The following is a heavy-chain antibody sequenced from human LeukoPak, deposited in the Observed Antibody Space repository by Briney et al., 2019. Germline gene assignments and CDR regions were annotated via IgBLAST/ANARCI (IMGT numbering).Heavy chain of an antibody. CDR3: ASCSGGSCYWGAFDI. CDR1: GFTFSSYS. Sequence: GGSLRLSCAASGFTFSSYSMTWVRQAPGKGLEWVSSISSSSSYIYYADSVKGRFTISRDNAKNSLYLQMNSLRAEDTAVYYCASCSGGSCYWGAFDIWGQGTMVTVSS. CDR2: ISSSSSYI. J-gene: IGHJ3*02. V-gene: IGHV3-21*04. D-gene: IGHD2-15*01.